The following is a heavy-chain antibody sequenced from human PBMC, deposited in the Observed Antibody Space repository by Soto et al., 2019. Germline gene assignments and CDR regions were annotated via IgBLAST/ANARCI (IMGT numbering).Heavy chain of an antibody. CDR3: ATYGGYDPKVY. CDR2: ISGSGGST. J-gene: IGHJ4*02. V-gene: IGHV3-23*01. D-gene: IGHD5-12*01. CDR1: GFTFSSYA. Sequence: EVQLLESGGGLVQPGVSLRRSCAASGFTFSSYAMSWVRQPPGKGLEWVSAISGSGGSTYYADSVKGRFTISRDNSKTTLYLQMNSLRAEDTAVYYCATYGGYDPKVYWGQGTMVTVSS.